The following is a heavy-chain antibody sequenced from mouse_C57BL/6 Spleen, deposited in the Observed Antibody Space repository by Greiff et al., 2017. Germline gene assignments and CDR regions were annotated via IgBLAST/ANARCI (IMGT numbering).Heavy chain of an antibody. D-gene: IGHD2-1*01. CDR1: GFNIKDDY. CDR3: TAGYGSYAAD. CDR2: IDPENGDT. J-gene: IGHJ3*01. V-gene: IGHV14-4*01. Sequence: VQLQQSGAELVRPGASVKLSCTASGFNIKDDYMHWVKQRPEQGLEWIGWIDPENGDTEYASKFQGKATITADTSSNTAYLQLSILTSEDTAVYYCTAGYGSYAADWGQGTLVTVSA.